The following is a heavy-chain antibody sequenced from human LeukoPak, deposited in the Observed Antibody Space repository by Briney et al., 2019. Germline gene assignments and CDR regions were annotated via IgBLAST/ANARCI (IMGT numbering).Heavy chain of an antibody. CDR1: GGSFSGYY. J-gene: IGHJ6*02. V-gene: IGHV4-34*01. Sequence: PSETLSLTCAVYGGSFSGYYWSWIRQPPGKGLEWIGEINHSGSTNYNPSLKSRVTISVDTSKNQFSLKLSSVTAADTAVYYCARDSYSSGWQTPNYYYYGMDVWGQGTTVTVSS. D-gene: IGHD6-19*01. CDR2: INHSGST. CDR3: ARDSYSSGWQTPNYYYYGMDV.